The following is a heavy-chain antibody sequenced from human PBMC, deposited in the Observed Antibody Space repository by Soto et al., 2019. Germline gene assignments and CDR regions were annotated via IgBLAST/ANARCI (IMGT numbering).Heavy chain of an antibody. CDR1: GFSLTDTRMG. CDR3: ARALFYSDSDGYYFEFDY. D-gene: IGHD3-22*01. Sequence: SGPTLVNPTETLTLTCSVSGFSLTDTRMGVSWIRQAPGKALEWLAHIISNDDKSYSTSLKSRLTISKDTSKSQVVLRMTNMDPVDTGRYYCARALFYSDSDGYYFEFDYWCPGTLVTVSS. V-gene: IGHV2-26*01. J-gene: IGHJ4*02. CDR2: IISNDDK.